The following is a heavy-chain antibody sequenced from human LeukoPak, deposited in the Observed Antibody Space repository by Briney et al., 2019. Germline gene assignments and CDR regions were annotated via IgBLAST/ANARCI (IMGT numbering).Heavy chain of an antibody. CDR2: INPSGGST. CDR1: GYTFTSYY. CDR3: ARGDYSYYYGSGSSFDY. D-gene: IGHD3-10*01. J-gene: IGHJ4*02. Sequence: ASVKVSCTASGYTFTSYYMHWVRQAPGQGLEWMGIINPSGGSTSYAQKFQGRVTMTRDMSTSTVYMELSSLRSEDTAVYYCARGDYSYYYGSGSSFDYWGQGTLVTVSS. V-gene: IGHV1-46*01.